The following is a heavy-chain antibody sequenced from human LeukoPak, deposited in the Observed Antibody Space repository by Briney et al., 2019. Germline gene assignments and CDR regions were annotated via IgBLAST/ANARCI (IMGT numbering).Heavy chain of an antibody. J-gene: IGHJ4*02. Sequence: SETLSLTCGVSGDSISSDGHSWSWIRQPPGKGLEWVGYIYHSGAAYRNPSLKSRLALSVDTSNNQFSLRLRSVTAADTAVYYCVRGVGGEYFYFDRWGQGALVTVSA. CDR1: GDSISSDGHS. V-gene: IGHV4-30-4*07. D-gene: IGHD1-26*01. CDR2: IYHSGAA. CDR3: VRGVGGEYFYFDR.